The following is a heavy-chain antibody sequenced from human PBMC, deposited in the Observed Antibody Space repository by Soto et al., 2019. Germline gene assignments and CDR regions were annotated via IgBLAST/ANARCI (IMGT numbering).Heavy chain of an antibody. Sequence: SGPTLVNPTQTLTLTCTFSGFSLTTSDMCVNWIRQPPGKALEWLALIDWDDNKYYSTSLQTRLTISKATSKNQVVLTLTNMDPMDTATYYCARTTFPGKPFDYWGQGTLVTVSS. CDR2: IDWDDNK. CDR1: GFSLTTSDMC. J-gene: IGHJ4*02. V-gene: IGHV2-70*01. CDR3: ARTTFPGKPFDY. D-gene: IGHD3-16*01.